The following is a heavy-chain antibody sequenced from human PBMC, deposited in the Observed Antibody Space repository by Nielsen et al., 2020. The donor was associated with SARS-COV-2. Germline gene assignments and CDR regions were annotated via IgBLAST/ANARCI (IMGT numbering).Heavy chain of an antibody. J-gene: IGHJ4*02. Sequence: GGSLRLSCAASGFTFSSYWMSWVRPAPGKGLEWVANIKQDGSEKYYVDSVKGRFTISRDNAKNSLYLQMNSLRAEDTAVYYCARLLFTMIEPVYYFDYWGQGTLVTVSS. D-gene: IGHD3-22*01. CDR2: IKQDGSEK. CDR1: GFTFSSYW. CDR3: ARLLFTMIEPVYYFDY. V-gene: IGHV3-7*01.